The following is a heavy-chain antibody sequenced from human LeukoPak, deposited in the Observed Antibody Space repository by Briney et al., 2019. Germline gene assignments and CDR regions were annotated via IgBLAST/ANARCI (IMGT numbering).Heavy chain of an antibody. CDR3: HVLLWFGESARDY. J-gene: IGHJ4*02. D-gene: IGHD3-10*01. CDR2: IVVSSGNT. CDR1: GFTFTSSA. Sequence: SVKVSCKASGFTFTSSAVQWVRQARGQRHEWIGWIVVSSGNTNYAQKFQERVTITRDMSTSTAYMELSSLRSEDTAVYYCHVLLWFGESARDYWGQGTLVTVSS. V-gene: IGHV1-58*01.